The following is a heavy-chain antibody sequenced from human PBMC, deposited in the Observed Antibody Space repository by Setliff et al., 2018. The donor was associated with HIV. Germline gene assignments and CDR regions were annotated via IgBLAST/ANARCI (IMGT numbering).Heavy chain of an antibody. CDR1: GYLFTSYG. V-gene: IGHV1-18*01. CDR2: ISAYNGNT. CDR3: ARDPSSGIYYESSGQYFQN. D-gene: IGHD3-22*01. Sequence: ASVKASCKASGYLFTSYGISWVRQAPGQGLEGMGWISAYNGNTNYAQKFQGRVSMTIVTSTSTSYMGLRSLRPDDTAVYFCARDPSSGIYYESSGQYFQNWCQGTLVTVSS. J-gene: IGHJ1*01.